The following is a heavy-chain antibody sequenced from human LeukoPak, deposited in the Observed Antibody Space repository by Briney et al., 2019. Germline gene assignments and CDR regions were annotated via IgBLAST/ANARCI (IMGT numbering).Heavy chain of an antibody. J-gene: IGHJ6*03. V-gene: IGHV1-18*01. Sequence: ASVKVSCKASGYTFTNYGISWVRQAPGQGLEWMGWISAYNGNTNYAQKLQGRVTMTTDTSTSTAYMELRSLRSDDTAVYYCASAGYSSGWYRVGYYYYYMDVWGKGTTVTVSS. CDR3: ASAGYSSGWYRVGYYYYYMDV. D-gene: IGHD6-19*01. CDR2: ISAYNGNT. CDR1: GYTFTNYG.